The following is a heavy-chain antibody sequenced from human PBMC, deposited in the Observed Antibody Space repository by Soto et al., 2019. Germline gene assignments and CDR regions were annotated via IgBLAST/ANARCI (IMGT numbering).Heavy chain of an antibody. CDR3: ARTSLRWWFDP. J-gene: IGHJ5*02. Sequence: QVQLQQWGAGLLKPSETLSLTCAVYGGSFSGYYWSWIRQPPGKGLEWIGEINHSGSTNYNPSLKGRVTISVDTSKNQFSLKLSSVTAADTAVYYCARTSLRWWFDPWGQGTLVTVSS. D-gene: IGHD3-16*01. CDR1: GGSFSGYY. V-gene: IGHV4-34*01. CDR2: INHSGST.